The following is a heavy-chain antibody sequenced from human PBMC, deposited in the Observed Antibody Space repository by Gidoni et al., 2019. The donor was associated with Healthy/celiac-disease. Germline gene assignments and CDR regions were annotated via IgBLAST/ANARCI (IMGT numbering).Heavy chain of an antibody. Sequence: EVQLVESGGGLVEPGGYRRLSCAASGCTFSSYWMHWARQAPGKGLVWVSRINSDVSSTSYADSVKGRFTISRDNATNTLYLQMNSLRAEDTAVYYCARADIVVVPAVTFYYYYYMDVWGKGTTVTVSS. CDR2: INSDVSST. J-gene: IGHJ6*03. D-gene: IGHD2-2*01. CDR1: GCTFSSYW. V-gene: IGHV3-74*01. CDR3: ARADIVVVPAVTFYYYYYMDV.